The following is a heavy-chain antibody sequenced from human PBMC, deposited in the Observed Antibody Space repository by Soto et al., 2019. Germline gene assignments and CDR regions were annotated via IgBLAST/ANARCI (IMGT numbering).Heavy chain of an antibody. Sequence: GGSLRLSCAASGFTFSSYGMHWVRQAPGKGLEWVAVIPYDGSNKYQADSVKGRFTISRDNSKNTLYLQMNSLRAEDTAVYYCAKGYYDSSGSYGMDVWGQGTTVTVSS. CDR3: AKGYYDSSGSYGMDV. CDR1: GFTFSSYG. V-gene: IGHV3-30*18. J-gene: IGHJ6*02. D-gene: IGHD3-22*01. CDR2: IPYDGSNK.